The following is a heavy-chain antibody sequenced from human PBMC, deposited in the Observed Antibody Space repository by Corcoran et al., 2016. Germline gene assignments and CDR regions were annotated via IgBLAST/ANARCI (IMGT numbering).Heavy chain of an antibody. Sequence: QVQLQESGPGLVKPSETLSLTCTVSGGSISSYYWSWIRQPPGKGLEWIGYIYYSGSTNYNPSLKSLVTISVDTSKNQFSLKLSSVTAADTAVYYCARTYYDFWSGSSRYGMDVWGQGTTVTVSS. V-gene: IGHV4-59*01. CDR1: GGSISSYY. D-gene: IGHD3-3*01. CDR2: IYYSGST. CDR3: ARTYYDFWSGSSRYGMDV. J-gene: IGHJ6*02.